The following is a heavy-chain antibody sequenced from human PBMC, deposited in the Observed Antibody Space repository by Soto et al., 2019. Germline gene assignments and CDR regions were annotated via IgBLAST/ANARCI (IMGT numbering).Heavy chain of an antibody. Sequence: EVQLVESEGGLVQRGGSLRLSCAASGFTFNSYWMHWVRQAPGQGLVWVSHIHSDGSTTTYADSVQGRFTISRDNAKNTLYLQMNSLSAEHTAVYYCIRGDKGGFDLWGQGTTVTVSS. V-gene: IGHV3-74*01. J-gene: IGHJ3*01. CDR1: GFTFNSYW. CDR2: IHSDGSTT. D-gene: IGHD3-16*01. CDR3: IRGDKGGFDL.